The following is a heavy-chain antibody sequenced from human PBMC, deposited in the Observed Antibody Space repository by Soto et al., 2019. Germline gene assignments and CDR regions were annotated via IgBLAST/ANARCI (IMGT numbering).Heavy chain of an antibody. J-gene: IGHJ5*01. V-gene: IGHV3-23*01. CDR3: ARHAWLES. CDR2: IHSDGNT. Sequence: EVQLLESGGGLVQPGGSLRLSCAASGFTFTSYAMIWVRQAPGKGLEWVSVIHSDGNTAYAGSVKGRFTISRDSSENTFYLQMNSLRAEDTAVYYCARHAWLESWGQGTLVTVSS. CDR1: GFTFTSYA.